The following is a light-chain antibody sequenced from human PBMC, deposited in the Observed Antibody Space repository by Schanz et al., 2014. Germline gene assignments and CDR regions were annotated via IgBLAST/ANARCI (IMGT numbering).Light chain of an antibody. Sequence: DIVMTQSPDSLAVSLGERATINCKTSQGILDTSNNKNNLAWYQQKPGQPPKLILYWASTRESGVPDRFTGSGSGTDFTLTISNLQAEDVAVYYCQQYYSLPLTFGGGTKVEIK. V-gene: IGKV4-1*01. J-gene: IGKJ4*01. CDR1: QGILDTSNNKNN. CDR3: QQYYSLPLT. CDR2: WAS.